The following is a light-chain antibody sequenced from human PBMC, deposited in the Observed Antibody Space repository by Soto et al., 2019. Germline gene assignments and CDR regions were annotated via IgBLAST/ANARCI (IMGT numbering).Light chain of an antibody. CDR2: GAS. J-gene: IGKJ3*01. Sequence: EIVLTQSPGTLSLSPGERATLSCRASQSASSSYLAWYQQKPGQAPRLLIYGASSRATGIPDRFSGSGSGTDFTLTISRLEPEDFAVYYCQQYGSSPPRFTFGPGTKVDIK. CDR3: QQYGSSPPRFT. CDR1: QSASSSY. V-gene: IGKV3-20*01.